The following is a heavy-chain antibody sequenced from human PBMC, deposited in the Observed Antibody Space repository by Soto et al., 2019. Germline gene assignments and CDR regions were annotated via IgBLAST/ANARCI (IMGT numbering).Heavy chain of an antibody. Sequence: ETLSLTCAVSGFSISSGYYWGWIRQPPGKGLEWIGNIDHSGSTYYNPSLKSRVTISVDTPKNQFSLKLTSVTAADTAVYYCARGRQWLSRSNWFDPWGQGTLVT. D-gene: IGHD6-19*01. CDR2: IDHSGST. CDR1: GFSISSGYY. V-gene: IGHV4-38-2*01. J-gene: IGHJ5*02. CDR3: ARGRQWLSRSNWFDP.